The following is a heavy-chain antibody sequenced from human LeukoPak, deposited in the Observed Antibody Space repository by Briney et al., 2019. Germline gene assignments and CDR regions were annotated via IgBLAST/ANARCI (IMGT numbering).Heavy chain of an antibody. CDR1: GFTFSSYS. Sequence: GEPLRLSCAASGFTFSSYSMNWVRQAPGKGLEWVSYISSSSSNIYYAASVKGRFTITRDNAKNSLYLQMNSLRAEDTAVYYCARDPAAGTSYWGQGTLVTVSS. D-gene: IGHD6-13*01. CDR3: ARDPAAGTSY. J-gene: IGHJ4*02. CDR2: ISSSSSNI. V-gene: IGHV3-48*04.